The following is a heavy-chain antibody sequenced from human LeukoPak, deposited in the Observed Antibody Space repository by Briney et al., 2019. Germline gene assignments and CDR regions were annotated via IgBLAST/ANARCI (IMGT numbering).Heavy chain of an antibody. Sequence: GGSLRLSCAASGFTFSSYGMHWVRQAPGKGLVWVAVIWYDGSNKYYADSVKGRFTISRDNSKNTLYLQMNSLRAEDTAVYYCARERIAVAGRRYYYYGMDVWGQGTTVTVSS. CDR2: IWYDGSNK. CDR3: ARERIAVAGRRYYYYGMDV. V-gene: IGHV3-33*01. J-gene: IGHJ6*02. CDR1: GFTFSSYG. D-gene: IGHD6-19*01.